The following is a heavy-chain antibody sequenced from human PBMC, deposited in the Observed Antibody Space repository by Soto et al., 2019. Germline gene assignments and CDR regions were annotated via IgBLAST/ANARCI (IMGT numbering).Heavy chain of an antibody. Sequence: GGSLRLSCAASGFTFSNAWMSWVRQAPGKGLEWVGRIKSKTDGGTTDYAAPVKGRFTISRDDSKNTLYLQMISLKTEDTAVYYCTTDYDYVWGSYRPYYFDYWGQGTLVTVSS. CDR1: GFTFSNAW. CDR2: IKSKTDGGTT. V-gene: IGHV3-15*01. D-gene: IGHD3-16*02. CDR3: TTDYDYVWGSYRPYYFDY. J-gene: IGHJ4*02.